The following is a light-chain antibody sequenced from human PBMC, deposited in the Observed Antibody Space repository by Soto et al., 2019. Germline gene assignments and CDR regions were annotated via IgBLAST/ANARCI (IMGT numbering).Light chain of an antibody. J-gene: IGKJ5*01. Sequence: IQLTQSPSSLSASVGYRVTISFRASQDISTHLAWFAQKPGRAPQLLIYAASTLHSGVPSRFSGSGSGTDFTLTISSLQPEDFATYYCQHLNTYPITFGPGTRLEIK. CDR1: QDISTH. CDR2: AAS. V-gene: IGKV1-9*01. CDR3: QHLNTYPIT.